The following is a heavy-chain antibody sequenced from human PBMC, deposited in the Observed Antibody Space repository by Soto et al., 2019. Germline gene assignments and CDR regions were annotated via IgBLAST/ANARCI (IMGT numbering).Heavy chain of an antibody. CDR2: LYSGGTT. Sequence: EVQLVESGGGLIQPGGSLRLSCAASGFTVSSNYMSWVRQAPGKGLDWVSILYSGGTTYYADSVKGRFTISRDDAANTVYLQMNSLRVDDTARYYCARDQRAAHAYGDYYGMDVWGHGTTVTVSS. CDR1: GFTVSSNY. D-gene: IGHD4-17*01. V-gene: IGHV3-53*01. J-gene: IGHJ6*02. CDR3: ARDQRAAHAYGDYYGMDV.